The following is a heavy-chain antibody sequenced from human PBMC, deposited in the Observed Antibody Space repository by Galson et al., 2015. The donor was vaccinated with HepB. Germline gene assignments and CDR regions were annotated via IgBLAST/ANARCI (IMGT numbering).Heavy chain of an antibody. CDR1: GYTFTNYY. J-gene: IGHJ6*02. CDR3: ARNILPIPSARAEDKKEFHCYGRDV. Sequence: SVKVSCKASGYTFTNYYIHWVRQAPGQGLEWMGIINPSEGTLGYAQKFQDRVTYAQTFHGRITITRDTSTGTVYLDLSSLESEETAVYNCARNILPIPSARAEDKKEFHCYGRDVWGQGTTAAVSS. CDR2: INPSEGTLGYA. D-gene: IGHD2-2*01. V-gene: IGHV1-46*01.